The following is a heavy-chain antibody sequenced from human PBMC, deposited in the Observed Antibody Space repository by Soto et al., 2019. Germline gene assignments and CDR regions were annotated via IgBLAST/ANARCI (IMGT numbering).Heavy chain of an antibody. Sequence: QVQLVQSGAEVKKPGASVKVSCKASGYTFTSYAMHWVRQSPGQRLEWMGWINAGNGNTKYSQKFQGRVTITRDTSASTADMELSSLRSEETAVYYCARVSTEMATINLTHAFDIWGQGTMVTVSS. CDR3: ARVSTEMATINLTHAFDI. CDR1: GYTFTSYA. D-gene: IGHD5-12*01. V-gene: IGHV1-3*01. J-gene: IGHJ3*02. CDR2: INAGNGNT.